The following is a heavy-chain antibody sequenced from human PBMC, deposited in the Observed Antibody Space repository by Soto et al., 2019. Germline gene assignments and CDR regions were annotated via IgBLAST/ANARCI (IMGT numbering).Heavy chain of an antibody. Sequence: GGSLRRSCAASGFTFSCSAMHCVRQASGKVLEWFGRIRSKANSYATAYAASVKGSFTISIDDPKNTAYLQMNSLKTEDTAVYDCNSRVPSPAXYYGMEVWGQGPTVTDSS. D-gene: IGHD2-2*01. CDR1: GFTFSCSA. J-gene: IGHJ6*02. CDR3: NSRVPSPAXYYGMEV. CDR2: IRSKANSYAT. V-gene: IGHV3-73*01.